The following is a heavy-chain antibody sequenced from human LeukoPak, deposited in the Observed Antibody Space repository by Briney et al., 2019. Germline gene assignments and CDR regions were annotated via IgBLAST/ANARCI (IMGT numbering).Heavy chain of an antibody. J-gene: IGHJ4*02. Sequence: GGSLRLSCAASGFTFSGSWIHWVRQAPGKGLLWVSLINHDGSNINYADSVKGRFTISIDTAKNTLYLQMNSLRAEDTAVYYCARAGPNWRIDYWGQGTLVTVSS. CDR3: ARAGPNWRIDY. V-gene: IGHV3-74*01. CDR2: INHDGSNI. CDR1: GFTFSGSW. D-gene: IGHD1-1*01.